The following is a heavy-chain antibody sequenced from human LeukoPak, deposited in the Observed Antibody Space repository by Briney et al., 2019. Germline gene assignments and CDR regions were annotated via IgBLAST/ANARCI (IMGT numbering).Heavy chain of an antibody. CDR2: IYYSGST. CDR1: GVSISSYY. Sequence: PSETLSLTCTVSGVSISSYYWSWIRQPPGKGLEWIGYIYYSGSTNYNPSLKSRVTISVDTSKNQFSLKLSSVTAADTAVYYCAREVQVAGTPSYYYYMDVWGKGTTVTVSS. CDR3: AREVQVAGTPSYYYYMDV. J-gene: IGHJ6*03. D-gene: IGHD6-19*01. V-gene: IGHV4-59*01.